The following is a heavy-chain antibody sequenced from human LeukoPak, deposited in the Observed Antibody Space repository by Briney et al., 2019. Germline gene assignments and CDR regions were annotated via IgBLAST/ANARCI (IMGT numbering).Heavy chain of an antibody. CDR3: TRHGTVTTQGTYYYMDV. Sequence: PGGSLRLSCAASGFTFSGSAMHWVRQASGKGLEWVGRIRSKANSYATAYAALVKGRFTISRDDSKNTAYLQMNSLKTEDTAVYYCTRHGTVTTQGTYYYMDVWGKGTTVTVSS. CDR2: IRSKANSYAT. CDR1: GFTFSGSA. V-gene: IGHV3-73*01. D-gene: IGHD4-11*01. J-gene: IGHJ6*03.